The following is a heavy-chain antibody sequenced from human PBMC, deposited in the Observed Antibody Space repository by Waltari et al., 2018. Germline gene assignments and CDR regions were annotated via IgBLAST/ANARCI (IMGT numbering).Heavy chain of an antibody. CDR3: ARDAALAVDPPGRHWYFDL. D-gene: IGHD6-19*01. V-gene: IGHV4-59*01. J-gene: IGHJ2*01. CDR1: CGYISSYS. CDR2: IYYSGST. Sequence: QVQLQESGPGLVKPSETLSLTCTVSCGYISSYSLTWIRPPPVKGLEWIGYIYYSGSTNYNPSLKSRVTISVDTSKNQFSLKLSSVTAADTAVYYCARDAALAVDPPGRHWYFDLWGRGTLVTVSS.